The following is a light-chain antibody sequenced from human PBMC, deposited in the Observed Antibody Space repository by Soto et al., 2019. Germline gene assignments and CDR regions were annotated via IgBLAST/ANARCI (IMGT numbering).Light chain of an antibody. CDR2: GAS. J-gene: IGKJ2*01. CDR1: QSVSSSY. Sequence: EIVWTQSPGTLSLSPGERATLSCRASQSVSSSYLAWYQQKPGQAPRLLIYGASSRATGTPDRFSGSGSGTDFTHTISRLEPEDFAVYYWQQYGSLYTFGEGNQQQIK. CDR3: QQYGSLYT. V-gene: IGKV3-20*01.